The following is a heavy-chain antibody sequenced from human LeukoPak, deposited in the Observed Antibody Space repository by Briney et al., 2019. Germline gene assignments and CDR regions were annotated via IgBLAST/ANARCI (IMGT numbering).Heavy chain of an antibody. J-gene: IGHJ4*02. V-gene: IGHV3-7*04. D-gene: IGHD3-22*01. CDR3: ARSYYYEYYFDY. Sequence: GGSLRLSCAASGFTFSSYWMSWVSQAPGKGLEWVANIEQDGSEKYYVDSVKGRFTISRDNAKNSLYLQMNSLRAEDTAVYYCARSYYYEYYFDYWGQGTLVTVSS. CDR1: GFTFSSYW. CDR2: IEQDGSEK.